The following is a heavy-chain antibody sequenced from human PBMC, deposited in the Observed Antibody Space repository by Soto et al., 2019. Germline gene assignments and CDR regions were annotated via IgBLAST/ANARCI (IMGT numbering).Heavy chain of an antibody. CDR1: GFTFSSYA. D-gene: IGHD6-13*01. V-gene: IGHV3-23*01. Sequence: WGSLRLSCAASGFTFSSYAMSWVRQDPGKGLEWVSAISVSGGITYYADSVKGRFTISRDNSKNTLYLQMNSLRAEDTAVYYCAKGILAAAGTTTGYCQRWGKGNLVIVSA. J-gene: IGHJ1*01. CDR3: AKGILAAAGTTTGYCQR. CDR2: ISVSGGIT.